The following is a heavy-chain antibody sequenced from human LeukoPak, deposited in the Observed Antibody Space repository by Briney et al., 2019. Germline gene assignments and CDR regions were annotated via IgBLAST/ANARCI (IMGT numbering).Heavy chain of an antibody. J-gene: IGHJ4*02. V-gene: IGHV3-21*01. CDR2: ISSSSSYI. CDR1: GFTFNSYS. Sequence: GGSLRLSCAASGFTFNSYSMNWVRQAPGKGLEWVSSISSSSSYIHYADSVKGRFTISRDNAKNSLYLQMNSLRAEDTAVYYCARESEYSTNAFDYWGQGTLVTVSS. D-gene: IGHD6-6*01. CDR3: ARESEYSTNAFDY.